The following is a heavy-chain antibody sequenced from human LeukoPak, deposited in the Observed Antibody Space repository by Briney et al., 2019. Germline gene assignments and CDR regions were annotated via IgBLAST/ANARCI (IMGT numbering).Heavy chain of an antibody. Sequence: SETLSLTCAVYGGPFSGYYWTWIRQPPGKGLEWIGEINHSGTTNDNPSLKSRVTISIDRSKNQFSLKLSSVTAADTAVYYCARGRGGEVYPPHDGMDVWGRGTTVTVFS. D-gene: IGHD2-21*01. CDR1: GGPFSGYY. CDR2: INHSGTT. J-gene: IGHJ6*02. V-gene: IGHV4-34*01. CDR3: ARGRGGEVYPPHDGMDV.